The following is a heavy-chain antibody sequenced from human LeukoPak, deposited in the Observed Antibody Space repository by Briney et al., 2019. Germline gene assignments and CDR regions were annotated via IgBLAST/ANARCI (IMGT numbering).Heavy chain of an antibody. Sequence: PGGSLRLSCAASGFTFSSYEMNWVRQAPGKGLEWVSYISSSGSTIYYADSVKGRFTISRDNAKNSLYLRMNSLRAEDTAVYYCARGQDTVVTSRDAFDIWGQGTMVTVSS. J-gene: IGHJ3*02. D-gene: IGHD4-23*01. CDR3: ARGQDTVVTSRDAFDI. CDR1: GFTFSSYE. CDR2: ISSSGSTI. V-gene: IGHV3-48*03.